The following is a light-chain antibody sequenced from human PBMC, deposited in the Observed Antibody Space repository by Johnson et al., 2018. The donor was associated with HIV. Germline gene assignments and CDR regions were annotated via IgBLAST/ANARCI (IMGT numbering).Light chain of an antibody. J-gene: IGLJ1*01. CDR3: GTWDSSLSVYV. CDR1: SSNIGNNY. CDR2: DNN. Sequence: QSVLTQPPSVSAAPGQKVTISCSGSSSNIGNNYVSWYQQLPGTAPKLLIYDNNKRPSGIPDRFSGSQSGTSATLGITALQTEDEADYYCGTWDSSLSVYVFGTGTKVSVL. V-gene: IGLV1-51*01.